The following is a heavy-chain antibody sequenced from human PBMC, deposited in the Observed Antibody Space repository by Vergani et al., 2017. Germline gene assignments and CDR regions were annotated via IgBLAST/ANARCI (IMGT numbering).Heavy chain of an antibody. CDR2: INPSGGHT. CDR1: GYTFSNYY. CDR3: ARGDYVILTGYRY. J-gene: IGHJ4*02. V-gene: IGHV1-46*03. D-gene: IGHD3-9*01. Sequence: QVQVVQSGAEVKKSGASVKVSCKTSGYTFSNYYMLWVRQAPGQGLEWMGIINPSGGHTNYAQKFQGRVTMTRDTSTSTVYMELSSLRSEDTAIYYCARGDYVILTGYRYWGQGTLVTVSA.